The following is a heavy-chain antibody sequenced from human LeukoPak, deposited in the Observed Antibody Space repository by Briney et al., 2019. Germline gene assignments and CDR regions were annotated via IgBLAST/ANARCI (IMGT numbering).Heavy chain of an antibody. CDR1: GDSVSRSDSY. J-gene: IGHJ6*03. D-gene: IGHD5-18*01. Sequence: PSETLSLTCSVSGDSVSRSDSYWDWIRQPPGKGLEWIGTIYYSGRTYYSPSLRGRVTISVDTSKNQFSLKLSSVTAADTAVYYCASLGNSYSYGSAYYYYYMDVWGKGTTVTVSS. V-gene: IGHV4-39*01. CDR2: IYYSGRT. CDR3: ASLGNSYSYGSAYYYYYMDV.